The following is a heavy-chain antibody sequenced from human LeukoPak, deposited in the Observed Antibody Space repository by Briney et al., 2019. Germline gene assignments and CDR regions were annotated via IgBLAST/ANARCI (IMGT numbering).Heavy chain of an antibody. J-gene: IGHJ4*02. D-gene: IGHD6-13*01. V-gene: IGHV3-21*01. CDR2: ISSSSSYI. CDR3: ARDGAAAGTRFDY. Sequence: GGSLRLSCAASGFTFSSYSMNWVRQAPGKGLEWVSSISSSSSYIYYADSVKGRFTISRDNAKNSLYLQMNSLRAEDTAVYYCARDGAAAGTRFDYWGQGILVTVSS. CDR1: GFTFSSYS.